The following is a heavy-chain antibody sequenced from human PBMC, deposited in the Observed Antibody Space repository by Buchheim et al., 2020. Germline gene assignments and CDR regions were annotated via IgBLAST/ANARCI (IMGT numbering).Heavy chain of an antibody. CDR2: MNPNSGNT. D-gene: IGHD3-10*01. J-gene: IGHJ6*02. Sequence: QGQLVQSGAEVKKPGASVKVSCKASGYTFTSYDINWVRQATGQGPEWMGWMNPNSGNTGYAQKFQGRVTMTRDTSISTAYMELTSLRSEDTAVYYCARNSTLVQGVIVYQYGINVWGQGTT. CDR3: ARNSTLVQGVIVYQYGINV. CDR1: GYTFTSYD. V-gene: IGHV1-8*01.